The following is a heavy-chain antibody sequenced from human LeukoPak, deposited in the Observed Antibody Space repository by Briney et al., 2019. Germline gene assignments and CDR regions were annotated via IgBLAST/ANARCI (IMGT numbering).Heavy chain of an antibody. Sequence: SETLSLTCTVSGGSISSISYYWGWIRQPPGKGLEWIGNIYYSGSTYYNPSLKSRVTISVDTSKNQFSLKLSSVTAADTAVYYCARLNDILTGYRSHYFDCWGQGTLVTVPS. V-gene: IGHV4-39*01. D-gene: IGHD3-9*01. J-gene: IGHJ4*02. CDR2: IYYSGST. CDR1: GGSISSISYY. CDR3: ARLNDILTGYRSHYFDC.